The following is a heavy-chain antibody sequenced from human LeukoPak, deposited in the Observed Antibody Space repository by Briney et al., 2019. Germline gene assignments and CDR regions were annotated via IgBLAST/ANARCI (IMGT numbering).Heavy chain of an antibody. Sequence: GGSLRLSCAASGFTFSSYGMHWVRQAPGKGLEWVAVIWYDRSNKYYADSVKGRFTISRDNSKNTLYLQMNSLRAEDTAVYYCAKVISQDTATPPAFDIWGQGTMVTVSS. V-gene: IGHV3-33*06. CDR2: IWYDRSNK. CDR1: GFTFSSYG. D-gene: IGHD5-18*01. CDR3: AKVISQDTATPPAFDI. J-gene: IGHJ3*02.